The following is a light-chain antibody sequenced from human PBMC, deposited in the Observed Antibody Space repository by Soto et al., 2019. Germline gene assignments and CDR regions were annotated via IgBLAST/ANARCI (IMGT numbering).Light chain of an antibody. Sequence: EIVLTQSPGTLSLSPGERATLSCRASQSVSSTYLAWYQQKPGQAPRLLISGASSRATGIPDRFSGSGSGTDFTLTVNRLEPEDFAVYYCQQFGSSPFTFGPGTKVDVK. V-gene: IGKV3-20*01. CDR2: GAS. J-gene: IGKJ3*01. CDR3: QQFGSSPFT. CDR1: QSVSSTY.